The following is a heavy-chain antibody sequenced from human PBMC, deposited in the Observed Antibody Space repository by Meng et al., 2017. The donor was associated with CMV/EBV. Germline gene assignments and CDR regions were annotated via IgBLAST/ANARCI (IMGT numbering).Heavy chain of an antibody. CDR3: AKDVGRNWNLVTY. Sequence: QVKLVQSGAEGKKPGSSVTVSCKAYGGTFSRYASSWVRQAPGQGLEWMGGIIPIFGTANYAQKFQGRVTITADESTSTAYMELSSLRAEDTAVYYCAKDVGRNWNLVTYWGQGTLVTVSS. D-gene: IGHD1-7*01. CDR2: IIPIFGTA. V-gene: IGHV1-69*12. CDR1: GGTFSRYA. J-gene: IGHJ4*02.